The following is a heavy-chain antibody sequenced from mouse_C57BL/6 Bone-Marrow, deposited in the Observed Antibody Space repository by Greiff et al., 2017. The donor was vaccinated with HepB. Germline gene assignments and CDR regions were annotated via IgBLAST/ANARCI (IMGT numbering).Heavy chain of an antibody. CDR2: IFPGSGST. CDR1: GYTFTDYY. J-gene: IGHJ4*01. Sequence: VKLQESGPELVKPGASVKISCKASGYTFTDYYINWVKQRPGQGLEWIGWIFPGSGSTYYNEKFKGKATLTVDKSSSTAYMLLSSLTSEDSAVYFCARRGLYYYGSSSYAMDYWGQGTSVTVSS. V-gene: IGHV1-75*01. D-gene: IGHD1-1*01. CDR3: ARRGLYYYGSSSYAMDY.